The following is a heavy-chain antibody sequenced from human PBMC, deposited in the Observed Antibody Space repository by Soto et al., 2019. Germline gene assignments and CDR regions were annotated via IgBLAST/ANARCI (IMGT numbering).Heavy chain of an antibody. Sequence: SETLSLTCAVYGGSVNGHYWNWIRQPPGKGLEWVGEINHTGGTHYNPSLKSRVTMSVDTSKNQFSLRLSSVTAADTAIYYCATRITVFGLLIPPFDPWGQGTQVTVSS. D-gene: IGHD3-3*01. J-gene: IGHJ5*02. CDR3: ATRITVFGLLIPPFDP. CDR1: GGSVNGHY. CDR2: INHTGGT. V-gene: IGHV4-34*01.